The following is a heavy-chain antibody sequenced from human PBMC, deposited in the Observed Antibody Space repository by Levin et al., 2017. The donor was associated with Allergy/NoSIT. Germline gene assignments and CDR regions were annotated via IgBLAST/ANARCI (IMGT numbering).Heavy chain of an antibody. V-gene: IGHV1-2*02. CDR3: ARTSVVTGYSRGGAPFWY. J-gene: IGHJ1*01. CDR1: GYTFTGYY. CDR2: INPNSGGT. Sequence: ASVKVSCKASGYTFTGYYMHWVRQAPGQGLEWMGWINPNSGGTNYAQKFQGRVTMTRDTSISTAYMELSRLRSDDTAVYYCARTSVVTGYSRGGAPFWYWGQGTLVTVSS. D-gene: IGHD6-19*01.